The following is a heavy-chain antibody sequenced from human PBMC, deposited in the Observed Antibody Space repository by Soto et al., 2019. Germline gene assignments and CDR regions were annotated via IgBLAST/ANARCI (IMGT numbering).Heavy chain of an antibody. CDR1: GFTFSDYY. J-gene: IGHJ4*02. V-gene: IGHV3-11*06. CDR3: ARVLSGYTAMAPFDY. Sequence: VGSLRLSCAASGFTFSDYYMSWIRQAPGKGLEWVSYISSSSSYTNYADSVKGRFTISRDNAKNSLYLQMNSLRAEDTAVYYCARVLSGYTAMAPFDYWGQGTPVTVSS. D-gene: IGHD5-18*01. CDR2: ISSSSSYT.